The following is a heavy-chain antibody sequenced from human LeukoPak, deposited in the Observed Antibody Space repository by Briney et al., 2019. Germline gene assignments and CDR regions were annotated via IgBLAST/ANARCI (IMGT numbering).Heavy chain of an antibody. D-gene: IGHD3-3*01. J-gene: IGHJ5*02. Sequence: SETLSLTCTVSGGSISSYYWSWIRQPAGKGLEWIGRIYTSGSTNYNPSLKSRVTMSVDTSKNQFSLKLSSVTAADTAVYYCARAGGDFWSGYLPPHWFDPWGQGTLVTVSS. CDR1: GGSISSYY. CDR3: ARAGGDFWSGYLPPHWFDP. CDR2: IYTSGST. V-gene: IGHV4-4*07.